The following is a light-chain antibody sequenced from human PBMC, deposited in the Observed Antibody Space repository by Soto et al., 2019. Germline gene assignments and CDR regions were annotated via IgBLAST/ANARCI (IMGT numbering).Light chain of an antibody. CDR1: QSIITW. Sequence: DIQMTQSPSTLSASVGDRVTITCRASQSIITWLAWYQQKPGKAPKLLIYKASNLESGVSSRFSGSGSGTEFTLTISSLQPDDFATYYCQQYKGYSRTFGQGTKVEMK. CDR2: KAS. V-gene: IGKV1-5*03. J-gene: IGKJ1*01. CDR3: QQYKGYSRT.